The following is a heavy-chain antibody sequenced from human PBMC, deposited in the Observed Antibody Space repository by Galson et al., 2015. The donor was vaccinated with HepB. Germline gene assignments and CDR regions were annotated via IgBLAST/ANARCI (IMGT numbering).Heavy chain of an antibody. J-gene: IGHJ4*02. V-gene: IGHV3-23*01. CDR2: IGGSGAST. Sequence: SLRLSCAASGFTFTSYAMNWVRQAPGKGLEWVSSIGGSGASTYYADSVRGRFTISRDSSKNTTYLQMNSLRAEDTAVYYCAKALGSTWNFDYWGQGTLVAVSS. CDR1: GFTFTSYA. D-gene: IGHD6-13*01. CDR3: AKALGSTWNFDY.